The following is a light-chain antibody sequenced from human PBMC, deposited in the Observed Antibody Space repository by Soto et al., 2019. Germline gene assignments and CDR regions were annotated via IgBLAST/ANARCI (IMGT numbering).Light chain of an antibody. J-gene: IGLJ3*02. V-gene: IGLV2-14*01. CDR3: SSYTATSTLGGV. Sequence: QSVLTQPASVSGTPGQSITISCTGTSSDVGGYNYVSWYQHHPGKAPKLILYEDINRPSGVSNRFSGSKSGNTASLTISGLQAEDEADYYCSSYTATSTLGGVFGGGTKLTVL. CDR2: EDI. CDR1: SSDVGGYNY.